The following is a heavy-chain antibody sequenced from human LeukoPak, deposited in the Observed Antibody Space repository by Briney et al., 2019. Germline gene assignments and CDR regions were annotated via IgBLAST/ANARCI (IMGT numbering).Heavy chain of an antibody. V-gene: IGHV4-39*01. J-gene: IGHJ4*02. CDR2: IYYSGST. D-gene: IGHD6-19*01. Sequence: PSEALSLTCTVSGGSISSSPYYWGWIRQPPGKGLEWIGNIYYSGSTYYNPSLKTRVTISVDTSKNQFSLKLTSVTAADTAVYYCARHASVDGNWPRPLDYWGQGSLVTVSS. CDR1: GGSISSSPYY. CDR3: ARHASVDGNWPRPLDY.